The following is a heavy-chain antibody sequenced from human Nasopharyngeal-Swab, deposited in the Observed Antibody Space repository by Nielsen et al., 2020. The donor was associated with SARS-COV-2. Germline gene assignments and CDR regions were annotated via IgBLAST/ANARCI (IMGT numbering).Heavy chain of an antibody. CDR2: IIPILGIA. V-gene: IGHV1-69*04. D-gene: IGHD6-19*01. CDR3: ARNDIAVAGTALFDP. Sequence: SVKVSCKASGGTFSSYAISWVRQAPGQGLEWMGRIIPILGIANYAQKFQGRVTITADKSTSTAYMELSSLRSEDTAVYYCARNDIAVAGTALFDPWGQGTLVTVSS. J-gene: IGHJ5*02. CDR1: GGTFSSYA.